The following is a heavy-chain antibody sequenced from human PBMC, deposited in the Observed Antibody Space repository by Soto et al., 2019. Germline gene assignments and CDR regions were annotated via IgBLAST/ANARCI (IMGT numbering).Heavy chain of an antibody. CDR3: AREKDSAGDS. CDR1: GGSISSSSHH. D-gene: IGHD6-13*01. J-gene: IGHJ4*02. CDR2: IYYSGTT. V-gene: IGHV4-39*02. Sequence: CAVSGGSISSSSHHWGWIRQPPGQGLEWIGSIYYSGTTYYNPSLKSRLTISVDTSKNQFSLRLSSVTAADTAVYYCAREKDSAGDSWGQGTLVTVSS.